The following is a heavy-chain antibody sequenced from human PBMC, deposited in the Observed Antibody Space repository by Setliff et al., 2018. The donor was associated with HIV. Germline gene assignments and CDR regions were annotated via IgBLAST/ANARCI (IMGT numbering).Heavy chain of an antibody. V-gene: IGHV4-39*01. Sequence: SETLSLTCTVSGGSIRSDSYYWVWIRQPPGKGLEWIGSIYYNGNTYYNPSLKSRLTISVDTSKNQFSLNLSSVTAADAAFYFCARRGILAHYYYDRSQGASYDYWGQGTLVTVSS. J-gene: IGHJ4*02. D-gene: IGHD3-22*01. CDR2: IYYNGNT. CDR1: GGSIRSDSYY. CDR3: ARRGILAHYYYDRSQGASYDY.